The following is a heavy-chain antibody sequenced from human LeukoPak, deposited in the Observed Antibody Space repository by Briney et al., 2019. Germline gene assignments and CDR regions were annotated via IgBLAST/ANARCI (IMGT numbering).Heavy chain of an antibody. J-gene: IGHJ5*02. CDR3: AGEYCSGGSCYSKWFDP. Sequence: SVKVSCKASGYTFTSYTISWVRQAPGQGLEWMGRIIPILGIANYAQKFQGRVTITADKSTSTAYMELSSLRSEDTAVYYCAGEYCSGGSCYSKWFDPWGQGTLVTVSS. CDR2: IIPILGIA. D-gene: IGHD2-15*01. V-gene: IGHV1-69*04. CDR1: GYTFTSYT.